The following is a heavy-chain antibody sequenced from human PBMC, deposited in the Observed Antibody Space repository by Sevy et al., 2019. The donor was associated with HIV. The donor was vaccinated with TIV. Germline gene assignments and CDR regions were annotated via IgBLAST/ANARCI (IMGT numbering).Heavy chain of an antibody. V-gene: IGHV4-39*01. CDR2: NYYSAST. CDR1: GGSISSSSYY. J-gene: IGHJ4*02. D-gene: IGHD3-3*01. Sequence: SETLSLTCTVSGGSISSSSYYWGWIRQPPGKGLEWIGSNYYSASTYYNPSLKSRVTISVDTSKNQFSLKLSSVTAADTAVYYCARLDFWSGYPYFDYWGQGTLVTVSS. CDR3: ARLDFWSGYPYFDY.